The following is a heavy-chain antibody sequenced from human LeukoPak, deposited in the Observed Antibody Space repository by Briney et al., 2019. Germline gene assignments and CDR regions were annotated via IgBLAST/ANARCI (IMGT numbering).Heavy chain of an antibody. CDR3: ARNHPYYYYSSRSRSDY. D-gene: IGHD3-22*01. V-gene: IGHV3-53*01. CDR2: IYSGGST. Sequence: GGSLRLSCAASGFTVSSSYMSWVRQAPGKGLEWVSVIYSGGSTYYADSVKGRFTTSRDNSKNTLYLQINSLRAEDTAVYYCARNHPYYYYSSRSRSDYWGQGTLVTASS. CDR1: GFTVSSSY. J-gene: IGHJ4*02.